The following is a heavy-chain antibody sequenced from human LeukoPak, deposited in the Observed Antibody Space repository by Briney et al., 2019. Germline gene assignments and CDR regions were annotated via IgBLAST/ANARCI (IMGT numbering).Heavy chain of an antibody. D-gene: IGHD1-26*01. CDR2: ISSSSSTI. J-gene: IGHJ4*02. CDR1: GFTFSSYA. Sequence: GGSLRLSCAASGFTFSSYAVSWVRQAPGKGLEWVPYISSSSSTIYYADSVKGRFTISRDNAKNSLYLQMNSLRAEDTAVYYCARESFFSGSYLDYWGQGTLVTVSS. CDR3: ARESFFSGSYLDY. V-gene: IGHV3-48*01.